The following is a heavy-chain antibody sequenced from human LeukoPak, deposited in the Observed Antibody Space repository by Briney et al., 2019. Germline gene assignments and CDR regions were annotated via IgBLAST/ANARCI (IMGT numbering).Heavy chain of an antibody. CDR1: GFTFSSSW. J-gene: IGHJ3*02. D-gene: IGHD5-18*01. CDR2: IKEDGSLT. CDR3: ARDRGYKAFDI. V-gene: IGHV3-7*03. Sequence: GGSLRLSCAASGFTFSSSWMDWVRQAPGKGLEWVANIKEDGSLTFYVHSVKGRFTISRDNAKNSLYLQMNSLRVDDTAVYYCARDRGYKAFDIWGQGTMVTVSS.